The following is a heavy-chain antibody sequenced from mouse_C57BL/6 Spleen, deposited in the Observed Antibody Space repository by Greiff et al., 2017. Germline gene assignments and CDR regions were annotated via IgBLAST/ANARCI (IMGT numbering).Heavy chain of an antibody. CDR3: ARTGGGAKDY. CDR2: INPYNGGT. D-gene: IGHD4-1*01. CDR1: GYTFTDYY. J-gene: IGHJ4*01. Sequence: EVQLQQSGPVLVKPGASVKMSCKASGYTFTDYYMNWVKQSHGKSLEWIGVINPYNGGTSYNQKFKGKATLTVDKSSSTAYMELNSLTSEDSAVYYCARTGGGAKDYWGQGTSVTVSS. V-gene: IGHV1-19*01.